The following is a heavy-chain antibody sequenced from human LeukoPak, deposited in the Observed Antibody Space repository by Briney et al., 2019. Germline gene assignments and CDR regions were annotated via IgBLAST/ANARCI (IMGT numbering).Heavy chain of an antibody. CDR2: ISYDGSNK. Sequence: GGSLRLSCAASGFTFSSYAMSWVRQAPGKGLEWVAVISYDGSNKYYADSVKGRFTISRDNSKNTLYLQMNSLRAEDTAVYYCARGPSDSRPNDYWGQGTLVTVSS. CDR3: ARGPSDSRPNDY. CDR1: GFTFSSYA. D-gene: IGHD3-22*01. V-gene: IGHV3-30-3*01. J-gene: IGHJ4*02.